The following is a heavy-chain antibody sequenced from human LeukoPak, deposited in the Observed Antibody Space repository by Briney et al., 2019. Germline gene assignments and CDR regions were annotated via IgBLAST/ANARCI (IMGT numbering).Heavy chain of an antibody. Sequence: GGSLRLSCAASGFTFDDYAMHWVRQRPGKGLEWVSGISSNSDAVAYADSLKGRFTISRDNAKNSLYLQMNSLRDEDTAFYYCAKDRWTIFGVSSGVGWFDPWGQGTLVSVSS. CDR1: GFTFDDYA. CDR2: ISSNSDAV. D-gene: IGHD3-3*01. J-gene: IGHJ5*02. V-gene: IGHV3-9*01. CDR3: AKDRWTIFGVSSGVGWFDP.